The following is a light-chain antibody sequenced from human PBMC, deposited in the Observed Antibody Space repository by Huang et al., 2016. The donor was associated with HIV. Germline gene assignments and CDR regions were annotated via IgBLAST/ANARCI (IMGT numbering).Light chain of an antibody. J-gene: IGKJ2*01. V-gene: IGKV1-39*01. Sequence: DIQMTQSPSSLSASVGDRVIISCRASQSINKFLNWYQQMPGKAPKLRIYGASTLQRGVSSRFSGSVSGTDFTLTIRSLQPEDAATYYCQQSYKAPRTFGQGTLLEI. CDR2: GAS. CDR1: QSINKF. CDR3: QQSYKAPRT.